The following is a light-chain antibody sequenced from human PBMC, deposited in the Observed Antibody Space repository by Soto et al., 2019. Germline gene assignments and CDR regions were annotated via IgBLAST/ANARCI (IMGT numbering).Light chain of an antibody. CDR1: QTINAY. J-gene: IGKJ2*01. Sequence: DIQMTQSPSSLSASVGDRVTITCRASQTINAYLNWYQQKPGKAHKLMIYAASSLQSGVPSRFSGSGSGSDFTLTISSLQPEEFATYYCQESYRTPRTFGQGTRLEI. V-gene: IGKV1-39*01. CDR3: QESYRTPRT. CDR2: AAS.